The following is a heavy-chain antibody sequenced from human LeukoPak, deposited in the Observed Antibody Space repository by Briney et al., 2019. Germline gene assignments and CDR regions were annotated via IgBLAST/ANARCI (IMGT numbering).Heavy chain of an antibody. V-gene: IGHV3-48*01. CDR3: ARVFIGDYGDYQFDY. CDR1: GFTFSSYS. J-gene: IGHJ4*02. CDR2: ISSSSSTI. D-gene: IGHD4-17*01. Sequence: GGSLRLSCAASGFTFSSYSMNWVRQAPGKGLEWVSYISSSSSTIYYADSVKGRFTISRDNAKNSLYLQMNSLRAEDTAVYYCARVFIGDYGDYQFDYWGQGTLVTASS.